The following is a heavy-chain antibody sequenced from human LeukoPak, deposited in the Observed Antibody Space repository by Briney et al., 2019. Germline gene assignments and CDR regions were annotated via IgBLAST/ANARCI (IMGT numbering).Heavy chain of an antibody. CDR2: ISVSGNT. V-gene: IGHV3-23*01. J-gene: IGHJ4*02. CDR3: AKAPVTTCSGAYCYPFDY. D-gene: IGHD2-21*01. Sequence: GGSLRLSCAASGFTLSSYAMSWVRQAPGKGLERVSAISVSGNTYHADSVKGRFTISRDSSKNTLYLQMNRLRAEDAAVYYCAKAPVTTCSGAYCYPFDYWGQGTLVTVSS. CDR1: GFTLSSYA.